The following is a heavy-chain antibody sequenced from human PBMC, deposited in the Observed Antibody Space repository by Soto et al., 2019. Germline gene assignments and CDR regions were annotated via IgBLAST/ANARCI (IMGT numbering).Heavy chain of an antibody. Sequence: EEHLVESGGGLVKPGGSLRLSCAASGFIFGIYTMNWVRQAPGKGLEWVSSISNSGTYVTYADTVKGRFTISRDNDKNCLFLQMNSLRADDTAGYYCATARAQWLEGSPADYWGQGTLVTVSS. CDR2: ISNSGTYV. CDR3: ATARAQWLEGSPADY. D-gene: IGHD6-19*01. J-gene: IGHJ4*02. V-gene: IGHV3-21*06. CDR1: GFIFGIYT.